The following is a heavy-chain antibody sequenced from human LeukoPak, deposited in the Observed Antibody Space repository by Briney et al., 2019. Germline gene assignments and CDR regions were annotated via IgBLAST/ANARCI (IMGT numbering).Heavy chain of an antibody. D-gene: IGHD1-14*01. CDR3: ARHSETPDPRDYFDY. Sequence: GGSLRLSCAASGFTFSSYWMSWVRQAPGKGLEWVANIKQDGSEKYYVDSVKGRFTISRDNAKNSLYLQMNSLRAEDTAVYYCARHSETPDPRDYFDYWGQGTLVTVSS. J-gene: IGHJ4*02. V-gene: IGHV3-7*01. CDR1: GFTFSSYW. CDR2: IKQDGSEK.